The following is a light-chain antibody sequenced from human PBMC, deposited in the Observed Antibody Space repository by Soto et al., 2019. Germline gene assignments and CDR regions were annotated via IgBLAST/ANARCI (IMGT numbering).Light chain of an antibody. V-gene: IGLV1-44*01. J-gene: IGLJ2*01. CDR3: AAWDDSLNGL. Sequence: QSVLTQPPSASGTPGQRVTISCSGSSSNIGSNTVNWYQQLPGTAPKLLIYSNIQRPSGVPDRFSGSKSGTSASLAISGLQSEDEADYYCAAWDDSLNGLFGGGTKLTVL. CDR2: SNI. CDR1: SSNIGSNT.